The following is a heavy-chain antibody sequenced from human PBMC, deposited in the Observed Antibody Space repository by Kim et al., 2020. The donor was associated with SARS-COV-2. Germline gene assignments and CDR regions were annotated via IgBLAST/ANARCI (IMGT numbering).Heavy chain of an antibody. V-gene: IGHV3-9*01. Sequence: GGSLRLSCAASGFTFDGYAMHWVRQAPGKGLEWVSGISWNSGSIGYADSVKGRFTISRDNAKNSLYLQMNSLRAEDTALYYCAKDMTYSSSAQFDYWGQGTLVTVSS. CDR1: GFTFDGYA. CDR2: ISWNSGSI. CDR3: AKDMTYSSSAQFDY. D-gene: IGHD6-6*01. J-gene: IGHJ4*02.